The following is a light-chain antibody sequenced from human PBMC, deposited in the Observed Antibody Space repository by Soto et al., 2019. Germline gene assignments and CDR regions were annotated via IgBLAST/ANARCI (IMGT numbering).Light chain of an antibody. Sequence: QSVLTQPPSASGTPGQRVTISCSGSSSNIGSNAVNWYQQLPGTAPTLLIYSNNQRPSGVPDRFSGSNSGTSASLAVNGLQSEDEADYYCAAWDDSLNGPLFGGGTKLTVL. V-gene: IGLV1-44*01. CDR3: AAWDDSLNGPL. CDR2: SNN. CDR1: SSNIGSNA. J-gene: IGLJ3*02.